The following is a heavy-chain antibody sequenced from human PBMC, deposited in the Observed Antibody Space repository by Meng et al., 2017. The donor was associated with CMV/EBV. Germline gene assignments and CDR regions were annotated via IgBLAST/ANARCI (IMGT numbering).Heavy chain of an antibody. CDR2: IYPNSGGT. J-gene: IGHJ4*02. V-gene: IGHV1-2*02. Sequence: QVQPVQPGAEWKSTGSSVKVSCQTSGYRFSDHYMHWVRQAPGQGLEWMGWIYPNSGGTHYAQKFQDRVTMTRDTSISTVYMELSRLTSDDTAVYYCVRDHNWGPDYWGQGTLVTVSS. CDR3: VRDHNWGPDY. D-gene: IGHD1-1*01. CDR1: GYRFSDHY.